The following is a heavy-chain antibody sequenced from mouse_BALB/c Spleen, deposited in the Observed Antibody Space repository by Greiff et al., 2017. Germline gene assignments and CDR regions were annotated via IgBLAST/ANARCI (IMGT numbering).Heavy chain of an antibody. Sequence: VTLKVSGPGILQPSQTLSLTCSFSGFSLSTSGMGVSWIRQPSGKGLEWLAHIYWDDDKRYNPSLKSRLTISKDTSRNQVFLKITSVDTADTATYYCARPYYYGSSGYYAMDYWGQGTSVTVSS. D-gene: IGHD1-1*01. J-gene: IGHJ4*01. V-gene: IGHV8-12*01. CDR1: GFSLSTSGMG. CDR3: ARPYYYGSSGYYAMDY. CDR2: IYWDDDK.